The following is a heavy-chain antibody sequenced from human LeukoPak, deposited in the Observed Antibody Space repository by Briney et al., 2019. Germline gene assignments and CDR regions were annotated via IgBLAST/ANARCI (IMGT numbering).Heavy chain of an antibody. Sequence: ASVKVSCKASGYKFIDFGITWVRQAPGQGLEWMGWISGYNGKTNYAQKFQGRVTMTTDTSTNTVYLELRSLRSDDTAVYYCASWETGSWFDPWGQGTLVTISS. V-gene: IGHV1-18*01. CDR1: GYKFIDFG. D-gene: IGHD1-14*01. CDR2: ISGYNGKT. CDR3: ASWETGSWFDP. J-gene: IGHJ5*02.